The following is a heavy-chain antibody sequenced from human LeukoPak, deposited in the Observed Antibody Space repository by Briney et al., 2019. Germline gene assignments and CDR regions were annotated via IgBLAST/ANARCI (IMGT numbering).Heavy chain of an antibody. CDR2: SYNSGST. V-gene: IGHV4-59*01. D-gene: IGHD6-19*01. Sequence: KASETLSLTCTVSGGSISTYYWSWIRQPPGKGLEWIGNSYNSGSTNYNPSLKSRVAISIDMSNNQFSLRLSSVTAADTAVYYCAGATKWLDFDYWGQGALVTVSS. CDR1: GGSISTYY. J-gene: IGHJ4*02. CDR3: AGATKWLDFDY.